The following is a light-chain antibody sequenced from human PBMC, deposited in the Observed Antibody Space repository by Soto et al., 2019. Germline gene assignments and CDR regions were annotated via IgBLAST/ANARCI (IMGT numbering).Light chain of an antibody. J-gene: IGKJ4*01. CDR2: GAS. CDR1: RSVSTN. Sequence: DILLTQSPAIVSVSPGERATLACRASRSVSTNLAWYQHKHGQPPRLLIYGASTRVTDIPPRFSGSGSGTEFTLTINYLRSEDFGVYYCQQYDQIVPPVTFGGGTKVEI. CDR3: QQYDQIVPPVT. V-gene: IGKV3-15*01.